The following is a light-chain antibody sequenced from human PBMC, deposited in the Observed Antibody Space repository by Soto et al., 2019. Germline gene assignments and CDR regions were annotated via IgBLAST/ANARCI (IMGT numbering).Light chain of an antibody. CDR2: GAS. Sequence: EIVLTQSPGTLSLSPGERATLSCRASQSVSSSYLAWYQQKPGQAPRLLIYGASNRATGIPDRFSGSGSGTDFTLTISRLEPEDFAVYYCQQFCSSWTFGQGTKVEIK. V-gene: IGKV3-20*01. CDR3: QQFCSSWT. CDR1: QSVSSSY. J-gene: IGKJ1*01.